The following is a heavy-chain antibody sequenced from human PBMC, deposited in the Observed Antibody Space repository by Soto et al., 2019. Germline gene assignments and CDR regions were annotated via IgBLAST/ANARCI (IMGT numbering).Heavy chain of an antibody. J-gene: IGHJ4*02. CDR1: GLTFSGYA. V-gene: IGHV3-23*01. D-gene: IGHD4-17*01. CDR2: ISDSGGRT. Sequence: EAQLLESGGGLVQPGGSLRLSCAASGLTFSGYAMSWVRQAPGKGLEWVSAISDSGGRTYYTDSVKGRFTISRDNSKNTLYLQMNSLRAEDTAVYYCARNQFYGDSAGGFDYWGQGTLVTVSS. CDR3: ARNQFYGDSAGGFDY.